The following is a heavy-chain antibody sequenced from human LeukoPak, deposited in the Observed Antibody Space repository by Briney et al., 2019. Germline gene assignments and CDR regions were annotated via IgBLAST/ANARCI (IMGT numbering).Heavy chain of an antibody. J-gene: IGHJ4*02. V-gene: IGHV1-2*06. CDR3: ARGTLTFGGVISY. CDR2: INPNSGGT. CDR1: GYTFTGYY. D-gene: IGHD3-16*02. Sequence: GASVKVSCKASGYTFTGYYMHWVRQAPGQGLEWMGRINPNSGGTNYAQKFQGRVTMTRGTSISTAYMELSRLRSDDTAVYYCARGTLTFGGVISYWGQGTLVTVSS.